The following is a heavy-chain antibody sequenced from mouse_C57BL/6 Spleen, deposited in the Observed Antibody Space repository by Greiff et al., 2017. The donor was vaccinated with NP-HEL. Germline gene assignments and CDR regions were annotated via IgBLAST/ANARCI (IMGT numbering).Heavy chain of an antibody. V-gene: IGHV7-1*01. J-gene: IGHJ1*03. CDR3: ARDGGYYGSSYWYFDV. CDR2: SRNKANDYTT. Sequence: EVKLVESGGGLVQSGRSLRLSCATSGFTFSDFYMEWVRQAPGKGLEWIAASRNKANDYTTEYSASVKGRFIVSRDTSQSILYLQMNALRAEDTAIYCCARDGGYYGSSYWYFDVWGTGTTVTVSS. D-gene: IGHD1-1*01. CDR1: GFTFSDFY.